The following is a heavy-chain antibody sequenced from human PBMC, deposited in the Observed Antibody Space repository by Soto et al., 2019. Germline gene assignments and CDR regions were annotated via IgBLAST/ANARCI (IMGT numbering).Heavy chain of an antibody. CDR2: INAGNGNT. Sequence: QVQLVQSGAEVKKPGASVKVSCKASGYTFTSYAMHWVRQAPGQRLEGMGWINAGNGNTKYSQKFQGRVTITRDTSASTAYMELSSLRSEDTAVYYCARSRWAATPRGWFDPWGQGTLVTVSS. J-gene: IGHJ5*02. V-gene: IGHV1-3*01. D-gene: IGHD2-15*01. CDR1: GYTFTSYA. CDR3: ARSRWAATPRGWFDP.